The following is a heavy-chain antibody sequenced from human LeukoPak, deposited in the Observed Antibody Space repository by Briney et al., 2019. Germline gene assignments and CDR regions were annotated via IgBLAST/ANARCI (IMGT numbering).Heavy chain of an antibody. V-gene: IGHV3-23*01. J-gene: IGHJ6*03. CDR3: ARCLLYLWNRNFYYYMDV. Sequence: GGSLRLSCAASGFTFSSYAMTWVRQAPGKGLEWVSGISGSGDSTYYADSVKGRLTISRDNSKNTLYLQMNSLRAEDTAVYYCARCLLYLWNRNFYYYMDVWGKGTTVTVSS. D-gene: IGHD1-14*01. CDR1: GFTFSSYA. CDR2: ISGSGDST.